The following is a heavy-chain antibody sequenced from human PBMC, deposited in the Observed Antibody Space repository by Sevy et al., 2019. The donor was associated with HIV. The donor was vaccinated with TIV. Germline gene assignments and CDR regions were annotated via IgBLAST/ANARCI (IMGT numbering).Heavy chain of an antibody. V-gene: IGHV1-69*13. Sequence: ASVKVSCKASGVTFSNYAISWVRQAPGQALEWMGGIIPMFGTPSYAQKFQGRVTITADESTSTAYMELTSLRSEDTAVYYCVRDSLYSTNWAFDYWGQGTLVTVSS. CDR1: GVTFSNYA. CDR3: VRDSLYSTNWAFDY. CDR2: IIPMFGTP. D-gene: IGHD6-13*01. J-gene: IGHJ4*02.